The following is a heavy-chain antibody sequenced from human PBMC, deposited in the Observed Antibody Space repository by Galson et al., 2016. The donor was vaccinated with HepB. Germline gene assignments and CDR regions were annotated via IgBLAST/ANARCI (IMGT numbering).Heavy chain of an antibody. V-gene: IGHV3-30*18. CDR1: GFTFSSNG. Sequence: LRLSCAASGFTFSSNGMHWVRQAPGKGLEWVAVISNGGSYKDYADSVKGRFTISRDDSKSTLYLRMDSLRVEDTATYHCTKRCMTNTCHNADDFWGQGTLVTVSS. CDR3: TKRCMTNTCHNADDF. CDR2: ISNGGSYK. D-gene: IGHD2-8*01. J-gene: IGHJ4*02.